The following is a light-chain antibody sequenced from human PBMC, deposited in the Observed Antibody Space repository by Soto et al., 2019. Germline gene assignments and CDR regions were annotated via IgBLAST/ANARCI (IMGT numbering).Light chain of an antibody. CDR2: GNS. J-gene: IGLJ1*01. Sequence: QSVLTQPPSVSGAPGQRVTISCTGSSSNFGAGYDVQWYQQLPGTAPKLLIYGNSNRPSGVPDRVSGSKSGTSASLAITGLQAEDEADYYCQSYDSSLSAYVFGTGTKLTVL. V-gene: IGLV1-40*01. CDR3: QSYDSSLSAYV. CDR1: SSNFGAGYD.